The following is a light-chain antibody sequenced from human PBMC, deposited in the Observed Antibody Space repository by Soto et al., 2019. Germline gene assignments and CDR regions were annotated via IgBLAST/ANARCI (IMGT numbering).Light chain of an antibody. V-gene: IGLV2-14*01. J-gene: IGLJ2*01. CDR2: DVS. Sequence: QSALTQPASVSVSPGQSITISCTGTSIDVDGYNYVSWYQQHPGKAPKLMIYDVSNRPSGVSSRFSGSKSGNTASLTISGLEAEDEADYYCSSYTSSSTVVFGGGTKLTVL. CDR3: SSYTSSSTVV. CDR1: SIDVDGYNY.